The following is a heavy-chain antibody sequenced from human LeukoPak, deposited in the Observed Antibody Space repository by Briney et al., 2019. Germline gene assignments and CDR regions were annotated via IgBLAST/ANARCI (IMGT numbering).Heavy chain of an antibody. V-gene: IGHV1-69*05. D-gene: IGHD2-2*01. CDR1: GGTFSSYA. J-gene: IGHJ6*03. CDR2: IIPIFGTA. Sequence: SVKVSCKASGGTFSSYAISWVRQAPGQGLEWMGGIIPIFGTANYAQKFQGRVTITTDESTSTAYMELSSLRSEDTAVYYCASTRPTMTVPAAIEAKEQAVHYYYYYYMGVWGKGTTVTVSS. CDR3: ASTRPTMTVPAAIEAKEQAVHYYYYYYMGV.